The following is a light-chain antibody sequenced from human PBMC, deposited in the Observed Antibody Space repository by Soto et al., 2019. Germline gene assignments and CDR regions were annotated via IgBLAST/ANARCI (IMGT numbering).Light chain of an antibody. J-gene: IGKJ4*01. Sequence: DIQLTQSPSFPSASVGDRDTITCRASQGISSYLAWYQQKPGKAPKLLIYAASTFQSGVPSRFSSSVSGTEFTLTISSLQPEDCATYYCQQRKSYPLTFGGGPNVEIK. CDR2: AAS. V-gene: IGKV1-9*01. CDR3: QQRKSYPLT. CDR1: QGISSY.